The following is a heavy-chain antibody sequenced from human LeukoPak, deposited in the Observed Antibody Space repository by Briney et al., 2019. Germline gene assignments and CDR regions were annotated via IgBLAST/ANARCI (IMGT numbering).Heavy chain of an antibody. J-gene: IGHJ5*01. V-gene: IGHV3-53*01. CDR3: ARDGRNTTNYNWFDS. CDR2: IYAGGNT. CDR1: GFSVSVSY. D-gene: IGHD2/OR15-2a*01. Sequence: PGRSLRLSCAASGFSVSVSYMSWVRQAPGRGLECVSLIYAGGNTYYADSVKGRFTNSRDNFKNTLYLQMDSLRAEDTAVYFCARDGRNTTNYNWFDSWGQGTLVTVSS.